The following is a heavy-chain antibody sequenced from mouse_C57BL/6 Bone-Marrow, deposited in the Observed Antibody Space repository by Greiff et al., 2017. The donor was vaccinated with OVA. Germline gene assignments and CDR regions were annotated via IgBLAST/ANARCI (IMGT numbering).Heavy chain of an antibody. CDR3: ARLSNWEGAY. D-gene: IGHD4-1*01. CDR1: GYAFSSSW. J-gene: IGHJ3*01. Sequence: VQLQESGPELVKPGASVKISCKASGYAFSSSWMNWVKQRPGKGLEWIGRIYPGDGDTNYNGKFKGKATLTADKSSSTAYMQLSSLTSEDSAVYFCARLSNWEGAYWGQGTLVTVSA. V-gene: IGHV1-82*01. CDR2: IYPGDGDT.